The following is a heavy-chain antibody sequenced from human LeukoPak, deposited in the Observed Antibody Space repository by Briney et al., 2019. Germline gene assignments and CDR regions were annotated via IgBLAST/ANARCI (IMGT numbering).Heavy chain of an antibody. V-gene: IGHV3-23*01. Sequence: GGSLRLSCAASGFTYSNYAMSWVRQAPGKGLEWVSSISGSGGDTYYADSMEGRFSISRDNSKNTLYLQITSLRAEDTAVYYCAKGRSGTYYLHDYWGQGTLATVSS. J-gene: IGHJ4*02. CDR1: GFTYSNYA. CDR3: AKGRSGTYYLHDY. CDR2: ISGSGGDT. D-gene: IGHD3-10*01.